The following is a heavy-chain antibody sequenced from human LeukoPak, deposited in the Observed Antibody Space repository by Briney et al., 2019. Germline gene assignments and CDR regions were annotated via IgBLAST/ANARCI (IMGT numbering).Heavy chain of an antibody. Sequence: SETLSLTCTVSGGSMSSYYWSWIRQPPGKGLEWIGYIYYSGSTKYNPSLKSRVTISVDTSKNQFSLKLSSVTAADTTVYYCARGARAGYNLEPFDYWGQGTLVTVSS. D-gene: IGHD5-24*01. CDR1: GGSMSSYY. J-gene: IGHJ4*02. CDR2: IYYSGST. V-gene: IGHV4-59*08. CDR3: ARGARAGYNLEPFDY.